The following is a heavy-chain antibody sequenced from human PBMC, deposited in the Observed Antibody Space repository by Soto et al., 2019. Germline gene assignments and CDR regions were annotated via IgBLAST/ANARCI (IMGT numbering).Heavy chain of an antibody. V-gene: IGHV4-34*01. Sequence: QVQLQQWGAGLLKPSETLSLTCAVYGGSFSGYYWSWIRQPPGKGLEWIGEINHSGSTNYNPSLKRRVTISVDTSKNQFSLKLSSVTAADTAVYYCARGDYDYVWGSYRFRPFDYWGQGTLVTVSS. CDR3: ARGDYDYVWGSYRFRPFDY. CDR2: INHSGST. CDR1: GGSFSGYY. D-gene: IGHD3-16*02. J-gene: IGHJ4*02.